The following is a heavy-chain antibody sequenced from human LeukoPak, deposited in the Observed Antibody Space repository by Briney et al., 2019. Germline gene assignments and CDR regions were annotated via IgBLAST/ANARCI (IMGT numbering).Heavy chain of an antibody. V-gene: IGHV1-46*01. CDR1: GYIFTTYY. Sequence: ASVKVSCKASGYIFTTYYMHWMRQAPGQGPEWMGIINPRGGSTDYAQKFQGRITMTSDTSTSTVYMELNSLRSDDTAVYFCASVGSAAATADYWGQGTLVTVSS. CDR3: ASVGSAAATADY. CDR2: INPRGGST. D-gene: IGHD6-25*01. J-gene: IGHJ4*02.